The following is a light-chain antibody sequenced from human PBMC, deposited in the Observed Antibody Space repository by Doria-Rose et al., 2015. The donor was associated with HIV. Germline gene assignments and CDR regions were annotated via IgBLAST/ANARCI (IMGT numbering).Light chain of an antibody. V-gene: IGKV1-5*03. J-gene: IGKJ2*01. CDR2: TAS. Sequence: MTQSPSTLSASVGDRVTTTCRASQSISSWLAWYQQKPGKAPKVLIYTASSLESGVPSRFSGSGSGTEFTLTISSLQPDDFATYYCQHYNTYPFTFGQGTKVEIK. CDR3: QHYNTYPFT. CDR1: QSISSW.